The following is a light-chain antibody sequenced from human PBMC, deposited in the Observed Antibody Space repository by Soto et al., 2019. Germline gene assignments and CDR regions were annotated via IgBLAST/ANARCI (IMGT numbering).Light chain of an antibody. V-gene: IGKV1-5*01. CDR2: DAS. CDR3: QQSNDYPYT. J-gene: IGKJ2*01. CDR1: QTADKW. Sequence: DIQVTQSPSTLSASVGDRVIIACRASQTADKWVAWYQQKPGKAPNVLIYDASRLESGVPSRFSGSGSGTLFTLTISNLQPDDVATYYCQQSNDYPYTFGQGTKVEI.